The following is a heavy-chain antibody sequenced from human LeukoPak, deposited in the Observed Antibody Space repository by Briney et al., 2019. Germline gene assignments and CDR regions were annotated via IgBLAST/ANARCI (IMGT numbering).Heavy chain of an antibody. D-gene: IGHD2-2*01. J-gene: IGHJ4*02. V-gene: IGHV3-15*01. CDR2: IKSKTDGGTT. Sequence: GGSLRLSCAASGFTFSNAWMSWVRQAPGKGLEWVGRIKSKTDGGTTEYAAPVKGRFTISRDDLKNTLYLDMNSLRTEDTAVYYCTTAGPAYCSNTSCSLDYWGQGTLVTVSS. CDR3: TTAGPAYCSNTSCSLDY. CDR1: GFTFSNAW.